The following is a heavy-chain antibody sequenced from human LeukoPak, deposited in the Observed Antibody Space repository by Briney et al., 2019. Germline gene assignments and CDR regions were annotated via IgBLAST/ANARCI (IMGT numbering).Heavy chain of an antibody. D-gene: IGHD3-22*01. V-gene: IGHV4-34*01. CDR1: GGSFSGYY. CDR3: ARGPYSYDSSGAFDI. CDR2: INHSGST. J-gene: IGHJ3*02. Sequence: SETLSLTCAVYGGSFSGYYWSWIRQPPGKGLEWIGEINHSGSTNYNPSLKSRVTISVDTSKNQFSLRLSSVTAADTAVYFCARGPYSYDSSGAFDIWGQGTMVTVSS.